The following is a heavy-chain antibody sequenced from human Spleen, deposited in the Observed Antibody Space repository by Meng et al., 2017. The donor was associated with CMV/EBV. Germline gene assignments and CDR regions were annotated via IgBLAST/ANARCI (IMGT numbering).Heavy chain of an antibody. CDR1: GFTFNIYA. CDR3: AREKGYTGAFDY. Sequence: GGSLRLSCAASGFTFNIYAMVWVRQAPGKGLEWVAVISYDGSNKYYADSVKGRFTISRDNSKNTLYLQMNSLRAEDTAVYYCAREKGYTGAFDYWGQGTLVTVSS. CDR2: ISYDGSNK. V-gene: IGHV3-30*04. J-gene: IGHJ4*02. D-gene: IGHD2-2*02.